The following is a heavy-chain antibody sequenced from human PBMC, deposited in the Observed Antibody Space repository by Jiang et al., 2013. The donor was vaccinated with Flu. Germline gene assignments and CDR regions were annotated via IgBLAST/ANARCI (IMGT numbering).Heavy chain of an antibody. CDR3: AREDLVRRPGFFDY. V-gene: IGHV4-30-2*01. CDR1: GGSISSGGYS. D-gene: IGHD6-13*01. Sequence: SGLVKPSQTLSLTCAVSGGSISSGGYSWSWIRQPPGKGLEWIGYIYHSGSTYYNPSLKSRVTISVDRSKNQFSLKLSSVTAADTAVYYCAREDLVRRPGFFDYWGQGTLVTVSS. J-gene: IGHJ4*02. CDR2: IYHSGST.